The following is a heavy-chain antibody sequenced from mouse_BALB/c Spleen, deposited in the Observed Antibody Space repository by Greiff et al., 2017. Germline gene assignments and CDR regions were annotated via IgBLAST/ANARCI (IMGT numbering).Heavy chain of an antibody. J-gene: IGHJ2*01. CDR1: GFTFSSYA. CDR3: ARLGGYYGNYEDYFDY. V-gene: IGHV5-6-5*01. Sequence: EVHLVESGGGLVKPGGSLKLSCAASGFTFSSYAMSWVRQTPEKRLEWVASISSGGSTYYPDSVKGRFTISRDNARNILYLQMSSLRSEDTAMYYCARLGGYYGNYEDYFDYWGQGTTLTVSS. CDR2: ISSGGST. D-gene: IGHD2-1*01.